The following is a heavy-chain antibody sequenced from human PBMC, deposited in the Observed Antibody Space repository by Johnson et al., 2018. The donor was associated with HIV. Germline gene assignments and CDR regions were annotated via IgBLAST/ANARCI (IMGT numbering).Heavy chain of an antibody. V-gene: IGHV3-53*01. Sequence: VQLVESGGGLIQPGGSLRLSCAASGFSVRTNYMSWVRQAPGKGLEWVSVIYSDGTTSFAQSVKGRFSISRDVSKNILYLQIHSLRTEDTAYYYCARDLPRIYDAFDLWGQGTKVTISS. D-gene: IGHD2-15*01. CDR3: ARDLPRIYDAFDL. CDR2: IYSDGTT. J-gene: IGHJ3*01. CDR1: GFSVRTNY.